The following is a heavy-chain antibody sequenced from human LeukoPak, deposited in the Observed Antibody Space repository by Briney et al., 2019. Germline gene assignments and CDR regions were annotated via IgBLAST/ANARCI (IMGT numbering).Heavy chain of an antibody. CDR3: ARVGDGGTLLTY. CDR2: INPDSGVT. J-gene: IGHJ4*02. D-gene: IGHD3-10*01. V-gene: IGHV1-2*02. Sequence: SAKVSCKASGYTFTGYFMHWVRQAPGQGPEWMGWINPDSGVTKSAQKFQGRVTMTRDTSISTAYMELTSLASDDTAVYYCARVGDGGTLLTYWAQGTLVTVSS. CDR1: GYTFTGYF.